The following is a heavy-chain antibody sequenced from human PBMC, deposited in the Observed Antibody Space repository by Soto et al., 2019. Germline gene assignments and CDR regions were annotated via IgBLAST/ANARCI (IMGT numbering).Heavy chain of an antibody. CDR3: AKGLAGSSWYGIHY. Sequence: GGSLILSCTGSELTFGNYARSWIRQAPGKGLAWVSAISGSGGSTYYADSVKGRFTISRDNSKNTLYLQMNSLRAEDTAVYYCAKGLAGSSWYGIHYWGQGTLVTVSS. J-gene: IGHJ4*02. V-gene: IGHV3-23*01. CDR2: ISGSGGST. CDR1: ELTFGNYA. D-gene: IGHD6-13*01.